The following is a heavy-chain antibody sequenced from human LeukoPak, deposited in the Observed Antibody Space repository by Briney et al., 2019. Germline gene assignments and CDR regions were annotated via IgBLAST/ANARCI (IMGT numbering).Heavy chain of an antibody. Sequence: GGSLRLSCTTSGFIFHDFALHWVRQAPGKGLEWVSGISWNSDNIRYADSVKGRFTISRDNAKNFLFLQMDSLIPEDTAFYYCAKDSRFLEWPTWAFDIWGQGTMVSVSS. V-gene: IGHV3-9*01. CDR2: ISWNSDNI. CDR1: GFIFHDFA. CDR3: AKDSRFLEWPTWAFDI. D-gene: IGHD3-3*01. J-gene: IGHJ3*02.